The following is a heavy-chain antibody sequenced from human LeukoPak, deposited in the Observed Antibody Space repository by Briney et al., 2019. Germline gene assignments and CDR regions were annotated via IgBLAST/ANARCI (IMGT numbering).Heavy chain of an antibody. J-gene: IGHJ1*01. CDR3: AIMHGYYDGSGYWVQ. CDR2: ITPNADRT. CDR1: GFTFGRYG. V-gene: IGHV3-23*01. Sequence: PGGSLRLSCAASGFTFGRYGMSWVRQAPGKGLEWVSFITPNADRTSYADSVEGRFTISRDNPRNTLYMQMNSLRDEDTVVYYCAIMHGYYDGSGYWVQWGQGTLVTVSS. D-gene: IGHD3-22*01.